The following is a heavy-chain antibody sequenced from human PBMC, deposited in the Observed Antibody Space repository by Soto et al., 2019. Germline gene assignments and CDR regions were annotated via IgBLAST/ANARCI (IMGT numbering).Heavy chain of an antibody. CDR1: GFIFSDST. J-gene: IGHJ3*02. CDR3: TRDVGDSGNHRGVFDI. CDR2: IRGQANTYAT. V-gene: IGHV3-73*01. Sequence: PGGSLRLSCAASGFIFSDSTMHWVRQASGKGLEWVGRIRGQANTYATAYGASMKGRFTISREDSKNTAYLQMNSLKTEDTAVYYCTRDVGDSGNHRGVFDIWGQGTMVTVSS. D-gene: IGHD5-12*01.